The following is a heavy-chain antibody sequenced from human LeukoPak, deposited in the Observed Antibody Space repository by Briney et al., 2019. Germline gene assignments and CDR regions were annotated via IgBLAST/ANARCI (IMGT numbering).Heavy chain of an antibody. CDR3: ARGDKDYGDYAAYYYMDV. V-gene: IGHV4-59*01. CDR1: GGSISSYY. D-gene: IGHD4-17*01. Sequence: SETLSLTCTVSGGSISSYYWSWIRQPPGKGLEWIGYIYYSGSTNYNPSLKSRVTISVDTSKNQFSLKLSSVTAADTAVYYCARGDKDYGDYAAYYYMDVWGKGTTVTVSS. J-gene: IGHJ6*03. CDR2: IYYSGST.